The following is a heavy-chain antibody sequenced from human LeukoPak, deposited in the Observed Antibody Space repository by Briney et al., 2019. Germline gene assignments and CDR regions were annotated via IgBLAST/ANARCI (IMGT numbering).Heavy chain of an antibody. D-gene: IGHD4-17*01. CDR1: GGSISSRNW. V-gene: IGHV4-4*02. CDR2: IYHSGST. J-gene: IGHJ2*01. CDR3: ARPPRRSSYGDHRSRNWYFDL. Sequence: SETLSLTCAVSGGSISSRNWWSWVRQPPGKGLEWIGEIYHSGSTNYNPSLKSRVTISVDKSKNQFSLKLSSVTAADTAVYYCARPPRRSSYGDHRSRNWYFDLWGRGTLVTVSS.